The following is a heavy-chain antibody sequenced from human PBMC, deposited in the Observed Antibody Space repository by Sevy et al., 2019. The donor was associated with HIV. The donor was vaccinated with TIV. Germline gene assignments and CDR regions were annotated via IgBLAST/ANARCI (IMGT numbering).Heavy chain of an antibody. J-gene: IGHJ4*02. CDR3: ARVPLYDDPWYCDH. CDR2: ISGTSQTN. V-gene: IGHV3-48*01. CDR1: GFSFSTYS. Sequence: GGSLRLSCGAAGFSFSTYSLNWVRQAPGKGLEWISYISGTSQTNYYAGSVKGRFTISRDKAKNSLYLQMNSLGAEDTAIYYCARVPLYDDPWYCDHWGQGSLVTVSS. D-gene: IGHD2-15*01.